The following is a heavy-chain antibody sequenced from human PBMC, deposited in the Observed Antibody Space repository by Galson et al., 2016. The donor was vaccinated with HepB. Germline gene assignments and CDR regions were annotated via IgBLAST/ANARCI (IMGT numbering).Heavy chain of an antibody. D-gene: IGHD5-18*01. J-gene: IGHJ4*02. CDR3: AREDGGAMAIDY. CDR2: IDPSGDSA. CDR1: GYTFTTFY. Sequence: SVKVSCKASGYTFTTFYIHWLRQAPGQRPEWMAMIDPSGDSAQYAQKFQGRVTMTSDTSTRTVYMDLSSLRSEDTAVYYCAREDGGAMAIDYWGQGTVVTVSS. V-gene: IGHV1-46*01.